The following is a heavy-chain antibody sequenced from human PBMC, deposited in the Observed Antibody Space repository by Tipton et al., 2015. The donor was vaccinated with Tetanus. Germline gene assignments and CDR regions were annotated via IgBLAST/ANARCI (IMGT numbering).Heavy chain of an antibody. CDR3: VSGSALDY. CDR1: GFTFNIYA. CDR2: IFGSGAGT. D-gene: IGHD6-25*01. V-gene: IGHV3-23*01. J-gene: IGHJ4*02. Sequence: SLRLSCTASGFTFNIYAMDWVRQPPGKGLEWVSGIFGSGAGTNYADSVKGRFTISRDNAKNSLFLEMNSLRADDTAVYYCVSGSALDYWGQGTVITVSS.